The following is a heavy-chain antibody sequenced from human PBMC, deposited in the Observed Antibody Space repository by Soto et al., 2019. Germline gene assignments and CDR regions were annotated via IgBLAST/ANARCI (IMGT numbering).Heavy chain of an antibody. CDR1: GGSISSGGYY. CDR3: ARDGFLDGIAWFDP. D-gene: IGHD1-1*01. V-gene: IGHV4-31*03. Sequence: PSETLSLTCTVSGGSISSGGYYWSWIRQHPGKGLEWIGYIYYSGSTYYNPSLKSRVTISVDTSKNQFSLKLSSVTAADTAVYYWARDGFLDGIAWFDPWGKGTMVTVPS. CDR2: IYYSGST. J-gene: IGHJ5*01.